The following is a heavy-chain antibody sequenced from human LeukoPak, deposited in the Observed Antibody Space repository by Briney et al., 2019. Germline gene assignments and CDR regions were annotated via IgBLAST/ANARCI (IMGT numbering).Heavy chain of an antibody. D-gene: IGHD4-17*01. CDR3: AKDLIWNTVTLQYYFDY. V-gene: IGHV3-53*01. CDR1: GFTASSNY. CDR2: IYSGGST. J-gene: IGHJ4*02. Sequence: PGGSLRLSCAASGFTASSNYMSGVRQAQGKGLEWVSVIYSGGSTYYADSVKGRFTISRDNSKNTLYLQMNSLRAEDTAVYYCAKDLIWNTVTLQYYFDYWGQGTLVTVSS.